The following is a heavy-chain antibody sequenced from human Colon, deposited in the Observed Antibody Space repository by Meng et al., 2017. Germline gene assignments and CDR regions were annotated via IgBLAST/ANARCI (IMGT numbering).Heavy chain of an antibody. CDR2: IYYNGSS. CDR1: GASFTSGGYY. J-gene: IGHJ5*02. V-gene: IGHV4-31*03. Sequence: QGQVQESARGLVNASQPLSLTCTVSGASFTSGGYYATWIRQRPGKGLEWIGYIYYNGSSYYNPSLKSRLTISVDRSKSLFSLNLTSVTAADTAVYFCARDGPGKRLSSWGPGKLVTVSS. CDR3: ARDGPGKRLSS.